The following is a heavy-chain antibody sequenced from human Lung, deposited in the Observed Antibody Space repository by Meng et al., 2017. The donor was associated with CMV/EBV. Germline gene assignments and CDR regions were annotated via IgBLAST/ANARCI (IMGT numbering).Heavy chain of an antibody. CDR2: IHPNSGGT. CDR1: GYTFTDHF. D-gene: IGHD5-18*01. Sequence: ASXXVSXKASGYTFTDHFIHWVRQAPGQGLEWMGWIHPNSGGTNYAEKFQGRVTISRQTSIRTAYMELSRLRSDDTAFYYCAREEAMVGYYTNWFDAWSQGALVTVSS. V-gene: IGHV1-2*02. CDR3: AREEAMVGYYTNWFDA. J-gene: IGHJ5*02.